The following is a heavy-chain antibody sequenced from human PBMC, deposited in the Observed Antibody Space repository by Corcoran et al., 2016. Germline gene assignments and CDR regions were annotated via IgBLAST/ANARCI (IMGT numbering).Heavy chain of an antibody. J-gene: IGHJ4*02. CDR1: GFTFSNAW. CDR2: IKSKTDGGTT. D-gene: IGHD3-3*01. CDR3: TTEGDFWSGYSDLRIFDY. V-gene: IGHV3-15*07. Sequence: EVQLVESGGGLVKPGGSLRLSCAASGFTFSNAWMNWVRQAPGKGLEWVGRIKSKTDGGTTDYAATVKGRFTISRDDSKKTLYLQMKSLKIEYTAVYYGTTEGDFWSGYSDLRIFDYWGQGTLVTVSA.